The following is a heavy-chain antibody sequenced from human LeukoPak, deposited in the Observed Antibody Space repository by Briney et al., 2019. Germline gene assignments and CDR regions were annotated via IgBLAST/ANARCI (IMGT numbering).Heavy chain of an antibody. CDR3: ARASSRMYYYDSSGYPFFT. D-gene: IGHD3-22*01. CDR1: GYTFTSYH. CDR2: INPSGGTT. Sequence: ASVKVSCKASGYTFTSYHMHWVRQAPGQGLEWMGIINPSGGTTNYAQKFRGRVTMTRDMSTSTVYMELSSLRSEDTAVYYCARASSRMYYYDSSGYPFFTWGQGTLVTVSS. V-gene: IGHV1-46*01. J-gene: IGHJ4*02.